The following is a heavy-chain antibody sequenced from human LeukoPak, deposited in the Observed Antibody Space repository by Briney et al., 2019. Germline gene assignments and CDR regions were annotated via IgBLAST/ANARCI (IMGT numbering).Heavy chain of an antibody. Sequence: GGSLRLSCAASGFTFSSYSMNWVRQAPGKGLEWVSSISSSSSYIYYADSVKGRFTISRDNAKNSLYLQMNSLRAEDTAVYYCARDLLDVRYYYYYYMDGWGKGRTLGVSS. D-gene: IGHD2-8*01. CDR1: GFTFSSYS. V-gene: IGHV3-21*01. J-gene: IGHJ6*03. CDR3: ARDLLDVRYYYYYYMDG. CDR2: ISSSSSYI.